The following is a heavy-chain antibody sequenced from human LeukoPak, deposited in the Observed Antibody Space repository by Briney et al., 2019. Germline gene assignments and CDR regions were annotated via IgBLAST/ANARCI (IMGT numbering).Heavy chain of an antibody. V-gene: IGHV4-38-2*02. CDR2: FYHGGST. CDR3: ARLALQEVGATQTYYLDY. Sequence: PSETLSLTCTVSGYSISTGYYWDWIRQPPGKGLEWIGTFYHGGSTYYNPSLKSRVTISVDTSKIQFSLKLSSVTAADTAVYYCARLALQEVGATQTYYLDYWGQGTLVTVSS. J-gene: IGHJ4*02. D-gene: IGHD1-26*01. CDR1: GYSISTGYY.